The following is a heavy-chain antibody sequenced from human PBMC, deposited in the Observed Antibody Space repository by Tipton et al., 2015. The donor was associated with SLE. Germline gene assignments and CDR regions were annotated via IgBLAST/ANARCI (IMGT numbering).Heavy chain of an antibody. D-gene: IGHD3-10*01. Sequence: LRLSCTVSGGSIRDYYWTWIRQPAGKGLEWIGRIFSSGNTKYNASLNSRVTISIDTSKNQFSLKLTSVTAADMAVYYCASGAYGSGSHYVGGWFDPWGQGTLVTVSS. CDR2: IFSSGNT. J-gene: IGHJ5*02. V-gene: IGHV4-4*07. CDR3: ASGAYGSGSHYVGGWFDP. CDR1: GGSIRDYY.